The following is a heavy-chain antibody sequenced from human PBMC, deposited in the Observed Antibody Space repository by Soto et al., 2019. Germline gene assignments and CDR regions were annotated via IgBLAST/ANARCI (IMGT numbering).Heavy chain of an antibody. CDR2: ISSNSAYI. CDR1: GFTFRSFT. V-gene: IGHV3-21*01. J-gene: IGHJ5*02. CDR3: TRDASRDSSARGWFDP. Sequence: GESLTLACSASGFTFRSFTMNWVRQAPGKGLEWVSTISSNSAYIYYTDALRGRFTISRDNAKNSLQLQMNSQRAEDTAVYYCTRDASRDSSARGWFDPWGPGTLVTVSS. D-gene: IGHD6-13*01.